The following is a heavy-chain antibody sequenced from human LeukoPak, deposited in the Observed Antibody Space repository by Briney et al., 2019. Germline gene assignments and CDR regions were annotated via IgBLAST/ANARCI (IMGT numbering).Heavy chain of an antibody. Sequence: GGSLRLSCAVSGFPLSSYDMSWVRQAPGKGLEWVSLVSKSGSTTYYADSVKGRFTISRDNSKNTLYLQMNTLRAEDTAVYYCATLYGGSTDYWGQGTLVTVSS. CDR3: ATLYGGSTDY. J-gene: IGHJ4*02. CDR2: VSKSGSTT. V-gene: IGHV3-23*01. CDR1: GFPLSSYD. D-gene: IGHD5-12*01.